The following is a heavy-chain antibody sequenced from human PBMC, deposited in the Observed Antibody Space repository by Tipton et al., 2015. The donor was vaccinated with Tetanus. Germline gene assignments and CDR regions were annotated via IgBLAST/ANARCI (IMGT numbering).Heavy chain of an antibody. J-gene: IGHJ4*02. V-gene: IGHV3-21*01. CDR3: ARVGQTLGDGDWPIDY. Sequence: VQLVQSGGGVVQPGRSLTLSCEASGFRFSSYGMHWVRQAPGKGLEWVSSFNTKSMSIYYADSVKGRFTISRDNAKNSLYLQMNSLRVEDTAVYYCARVGQTLGDGDWPIDYWSQGTLVTVSS. D-gene: IGHD4-17*01. CDR2: FNTKSMSI. CDR1: GFRFSSYG.